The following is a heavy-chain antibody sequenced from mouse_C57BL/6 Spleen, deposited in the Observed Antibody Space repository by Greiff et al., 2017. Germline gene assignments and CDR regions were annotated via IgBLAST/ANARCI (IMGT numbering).Heavy chain of an antibody. CDR3: ARRWTCVDY. V-gene: IGHV1-19*01. CDR1: GYTFTDYY. Sequence: EVQLQQSGPVLVKPGASVKMSCKASGYTFTDYYMNWVKQSHGKSLEWIGVINPYNGGTSYSQKFKGKATLTVDKSSGTAYMELNSLTSEDSAVYYCARRWTCVDYWGQGTTLTVSS. D-gene: IGHD1-1*02. J-gene: IGHJ2*01. CDR2: INPYNGGT.